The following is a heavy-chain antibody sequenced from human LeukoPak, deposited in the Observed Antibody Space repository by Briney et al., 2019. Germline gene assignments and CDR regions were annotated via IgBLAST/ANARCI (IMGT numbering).Heavy chain of an antibody. CDR2: ISGSADTT. CDR1: GFTFSTSA. J-gene: IGHJ4*02. V-gene: IGHV3-23*01. Sequence: PGGSLRLSCTASGFTFSTSALSWVRQATGKGLEWVSAISGSADTTYYAGSVKGRFTISRDNSKNTLYLQMNSLRAEDAAVYYCAKGYCGAGGCQYYFDYWGQGTLVTVSS. CDR3: AKGYCGAGGCQYYFDY. D-gene: IGHD2-15*01.